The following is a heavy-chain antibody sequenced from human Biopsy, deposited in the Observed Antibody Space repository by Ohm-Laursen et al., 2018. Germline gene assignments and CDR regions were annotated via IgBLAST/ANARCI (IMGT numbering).Heavy chain of an antibody. CDR1: GYTFTSCE. CDR2: MNPDSGNT. Sequence: GASVKVSCKTSGYTFTSCEINWVRQATGQGFEWMGWMNPDSGNTGYAQKFQGRITMTRSTSITTAYMELTNLRSEDTAVYYCAREGAFGDTDAYYGLDVWGLGTTVTVSS. J-gene: IGHJ6*02. V-gene: IGHV1-8*01. D-gene: IGHD3-16*01. CDR3: AREGAFGDTDAYYGLDV.